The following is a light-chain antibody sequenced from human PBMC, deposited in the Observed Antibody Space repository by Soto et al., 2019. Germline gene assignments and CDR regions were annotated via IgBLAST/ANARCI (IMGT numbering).Light chain of an antibody. CDR2: EVS. J-gene: IGLJ1*01. V-gene: IGLV2-14*03. Sequence: QSALTQPASVSGSPGQSITISCTGTSSDVGGYNYDSWYQQHPGKAPKLMIFEVSNRPSGVSIRFSGSKSGNTASLTISGLQTEDEADYYCTSYTSSSTPFVFGTGTKLTVL. CDR1: SSDVGGYNY. CDR3: TSYTSSSTPFV.